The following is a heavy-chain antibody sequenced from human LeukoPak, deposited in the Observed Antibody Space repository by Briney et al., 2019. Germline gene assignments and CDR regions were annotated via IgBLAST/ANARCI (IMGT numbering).Heavy chain of an antibody. CDR1: GGSFSNYY. J-gene: IGHJ5*02. CDR3: ARVPDVTARPCDT. D-gene: IGHD1-1*01. Sequence: SETLSLTCAVYGGSFSNYYWTWIRQTPGRGHEWIGESSHTGDITNYNPSLKSRATIFVDSSKKQFSLRVTSVTAADTGIYYCARVPDVTARPCDTWGPGISVTASS. CDR2: SSHTGDIT. V-gene: IGHV4-34*01.